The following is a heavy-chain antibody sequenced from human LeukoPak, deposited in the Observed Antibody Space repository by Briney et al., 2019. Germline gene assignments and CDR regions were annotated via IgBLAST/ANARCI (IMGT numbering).Heavy chain of an antibody. J-gene: IGHJ5*02. CDR3: AGMPYCSSTSCYFRFDP. CDR1: GGSISSYY. D-gene: IGHD2-2*01. Sequence: PSETLSLTCTVSGGSISSYYWSWIRQPPGKGLEWIGYIYYSGSTNYNPSLKSRVTISVDTSKNQFSLKLSSVTAADTAVYYCAGMPYCSSTSCYFRFDPWGQGTLVTVSS. CDR2: IYYSGST. V-gene: IGHV4-59*01.